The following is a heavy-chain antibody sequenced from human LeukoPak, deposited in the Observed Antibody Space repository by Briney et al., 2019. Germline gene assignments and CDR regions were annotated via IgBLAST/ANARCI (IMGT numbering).Heavy chain of an antibody. D-gene: IGHD3-3*01. V-gene: IGHV3-64*02. CDR1: GLTFSSHP. CDR3: ARGGYYAASDI. Sequence: GGSVRLSCAASGLTFSSHPMHWVRQARGKGLEYVSAIVSNGGNTYYADSVRGRFTISRDNSKDAVYLQMGSLRAEDTAVYYCARGGYYAASDIWGQGALVTVSS. CDR2: IVSNGGNT. J-gene: IGHJ4*02.